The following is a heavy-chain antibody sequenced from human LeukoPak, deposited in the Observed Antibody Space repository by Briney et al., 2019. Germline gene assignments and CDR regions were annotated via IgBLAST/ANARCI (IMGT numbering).Heavy chain of an antibody. CDR3: ARGHSVSRGNYYYDSTGRFDY. J-gene: IGHJ4*02. CDR1: GGSFSGYY. CDR2: IIHSGGT. D-gene: IGHD3-22*01. Sequence: PSETLSLTCAVYGGSFSGYYWSGVRQPPGEGLEWIGEIIHSGGTNYNPSLKSRVTISVDTSKNQFSLKLSSVTAADTAVYYCARGHSVSRGNYYYDSTGRFDYWGQGALVTVSS. V-gene: IGHV4-34*01.